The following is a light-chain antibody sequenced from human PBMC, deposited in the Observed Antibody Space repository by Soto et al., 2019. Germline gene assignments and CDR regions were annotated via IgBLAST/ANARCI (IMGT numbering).Light chain of an antibody. CDR3: EQYNSYPWS. Sequence: DTQMTQSPSTLSASVGDRVTITCRASQSISSWLAWYQQKPWKAPNLLIFKASTLESGVPLRFSGRGSGTQFTLTISSLQRDDFATYFCEQYNSYPWSFGQGTKVEIK. J-gene: IGKJ1*01. CDR2: KAS. V-gene: IGKV1-5*03. CDR1: QSISSW.